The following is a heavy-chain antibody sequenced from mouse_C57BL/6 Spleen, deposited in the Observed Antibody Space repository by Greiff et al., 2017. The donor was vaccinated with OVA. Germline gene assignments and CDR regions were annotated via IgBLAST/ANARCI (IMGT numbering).Heavy chain of an antibody. CDR2: IDPEDGET. D-gene: IGHD1-1*01. Sequence: VQLKQSGAELVKPGASVKLSCTASGFNFTDYYMHWVKQRTEQGLEWIGKIDPEDGETKYAPKFQGKATLTADTSSNTAYLQLSSLTSEDTAVYCCARAGTSVAHFDYWGQGTTLTVSS. CDR3: ARAGTSVAHFDY. CDR1: GFNFTDYY. V-gene: IGHV14-2*01. J-gene: IGHJ2*01.